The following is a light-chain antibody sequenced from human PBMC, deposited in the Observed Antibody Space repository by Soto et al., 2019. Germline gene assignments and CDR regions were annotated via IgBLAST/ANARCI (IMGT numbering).Light chain of an antibody. CDR1: SRDVGAYDY. CDR3: SSFTRSSTRV. J-gene: IGLJ1*01. V-gene: IGLV2-14*03. CDR2: EVS. Sequence: QSALTQPASVSGSPGQSIAISCPGTSRDVGAYDYVSWYQQHPDKAPKLMIYEVSNRPSGVSNRFSGSKSVNTATLTISGLQAEDEADYYCSSFTRSSTRVFGTGTKVTVL.